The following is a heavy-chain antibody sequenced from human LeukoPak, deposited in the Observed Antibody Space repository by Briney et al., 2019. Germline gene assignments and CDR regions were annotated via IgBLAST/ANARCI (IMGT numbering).Heavy chain of an antibody. CDR2: ISGSGGNT. J-gene: IGHJ3*02. V-gene: IGHV3-23*01. Sequence: PGGSLRLSCAASGLTFSSYAMSWVRQAPGKGVEWVSAISGSGGNTYYADSVKGRFTISRDNSKSTLYLQMNSLRAEDTAVYYCARVSILIVPYYAFDIWGQGTMVTVSS. CDR3: ARVSILIVPYYAFDI. CDR1: GLTFSSYA. D-gene: IGHD2/OR15-2a*01.